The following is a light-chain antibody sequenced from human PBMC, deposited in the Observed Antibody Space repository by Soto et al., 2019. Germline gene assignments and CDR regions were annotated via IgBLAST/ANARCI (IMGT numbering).Light chain of an antibody. V-gene: IGLV2-14*01. CDR3: SSYTSSSTPWV. CDR2: EVT. Sequence: QSALTQPGSVSRSPGQSITSSCTRTSSDVGGYNYVSWYQHHPGKAPKLMIYEVTNRPLGVSNRFSGSKSGNTASLTISWLQAEDEADYYCSSYTSSSTPWVFGTGTKVTVL. CDR1: SSDVGGYNY. J-gene: IGLJ1*01.